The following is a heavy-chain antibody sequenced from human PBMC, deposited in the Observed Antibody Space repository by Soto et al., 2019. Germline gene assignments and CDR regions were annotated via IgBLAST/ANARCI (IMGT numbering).Heavy chain of an antibody. CDR1: GFTVSSKY. J-gene: IGHJ6*04. Sequence: EVQLVESGGGLVQPGGSLRLSCAASGFTVSSKYMTWVRQAPGKGLEWVSLIQSGGTTYYADSVKGRFTISRDTSENTLHLQKDSVRVEHTAVYYSARDDVLCDGGRCYEIPLDVWGKGTPGTVSS. D-gene: IGHD2-15*01. V-gene: IGHV3-66*01. CDR2: IQSGGTT. CDR3: ARDDVLCDGGRCYEIPLDV.